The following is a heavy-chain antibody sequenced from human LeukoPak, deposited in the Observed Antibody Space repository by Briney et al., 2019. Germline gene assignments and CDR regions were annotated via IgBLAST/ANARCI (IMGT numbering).Heavy chain of an antibody. V-gene: IGHV3-21*01. CDR3: AREGAAAGTEAFDI. J-gene: IGHJ3*02. CDR2: ISSSSSYI. CDR1: GFTFSSYS. Sequence: GGSQRLSCAASGFTFSSYSMNWVRQAPGKGLEWVSSISSSSSYIYYADSVKGRFTISRDNAKNSLYLQMNSLRAEDTAVYYCAREGAAAGTEAFDIWGQGTMVTVSS. D-gene: IGHD6-13*01.